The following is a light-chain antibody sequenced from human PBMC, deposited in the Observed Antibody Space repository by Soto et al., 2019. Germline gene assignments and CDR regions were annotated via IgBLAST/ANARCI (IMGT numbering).Light chain of an antibody. CDR3: QQYNSYSRT. CDR1: QSISSW. J-gene: IGKJ1*01. V-gene: IGKV1-5*03. CDR2: KAS. Sequence: DIQMTQSPSTLSASVGDRVTITCRASQSISSWLAWYQQKPGKAPKLLIYKASSLESGVPSRFSGSGSGTEFTLTISSLQPDDFATSYCQQYNSYSRTFGQGTKVDSK.